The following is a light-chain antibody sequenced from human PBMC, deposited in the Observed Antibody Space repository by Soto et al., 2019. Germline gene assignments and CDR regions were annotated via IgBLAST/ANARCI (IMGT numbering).Light chain of an antibody. CDR1: QSISSW. Sequence: IPMTQSPSTLSASVGDRVTLSCRASQSISSWLAWYQQKPGKAPKLLIYDASSLESGVPSRFSGSGSGTEFTLTISSLQPDDFATYYCQQYNSYWTFGQGTKVDIK. J-gene: IGKJ1*01. CDR2: DAS. V-gene: IGKV1-5*01. CDR3: QQYNSYWT.